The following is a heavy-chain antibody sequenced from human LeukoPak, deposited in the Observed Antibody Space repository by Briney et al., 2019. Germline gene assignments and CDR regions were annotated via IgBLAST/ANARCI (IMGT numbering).Heavy chain of an antibody. J-gene: IGHJ4*02. Sequence: GESLKISCKGSGSSFTSYGISWVRQAPGQGLEWMGWISAYNGNTNYAQKLQGRVTMTTDTSTSTAYMELRSLRSDDTAVYYCARDPPYSSGWSDYWGQGTLVTVSS. D-gene: IGHD6-19*01. CDR2: ISAYNGNT. V-gene: IGHV1-18*01. CDR1: GSSFTSYG. CDR3: ARDPPYSSGWSDY.